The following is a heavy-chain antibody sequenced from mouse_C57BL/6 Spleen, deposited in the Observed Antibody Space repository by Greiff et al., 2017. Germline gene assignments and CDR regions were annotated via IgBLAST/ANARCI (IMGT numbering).Heavy chain of an antibody. J-gene: IGHJ3*01. D-gene: IGHD1-3*01. CDR3: ASNSWFAY. Sequence: VQLQQSGAELARPGASVKMSCKASGYTFTSYTMHWVHQRPGQGLEWIGYINPSSGYPKSNQKFKDKATLTADKSSSTAYMQLSILTSEDAAVYYCASNSWFAYWGQGTLVTVSA. V-gene: IGHV1-4*01. CDR2: INPSSGYP. CDR1: GYTFTSYT.